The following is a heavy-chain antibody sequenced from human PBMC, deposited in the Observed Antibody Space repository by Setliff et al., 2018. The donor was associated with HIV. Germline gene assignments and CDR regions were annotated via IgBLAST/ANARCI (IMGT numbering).Heavy chain of an antibody. Sequence: PSETLSLTCTVSGGSIVRYYWTWIRQPPGKGLEWIGYIYYSGSTNYNPSLKSRVIISVDTSKMQFSLKLRSVTAADTAMYCCARLLQGGNYAFDIWGQGTMVTVSS. CDR3: ARLLQGGNYAFDI. J-gene: IGHJ3*02. V-gene: IGHV4-59*08. D-gene: IGHD2-21*02. CDR2: IYYSGST. CDR1: GGSIVRYY.